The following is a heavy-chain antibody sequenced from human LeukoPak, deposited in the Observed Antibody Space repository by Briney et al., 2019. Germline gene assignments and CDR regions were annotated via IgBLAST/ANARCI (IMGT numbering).Heavy chain of an antibody. CDR2: IWYDGSNK. D-gene: IGHD4-17*01. CDR1: GFTFSSYG. Sequence: GGSLRLSCAASGFTFSSYGMHWVRQAPGKGLEWVAVIWYDGSNKYYADSVRGRFTISRDNSKNTLYLQMNSLRAEDTAVYYCARDSGGDYVDAFDIWGQGTMVTVSS. J-gene: IGHJ3*02. V-gene: IGHV3-33*01. CDR3: ARDSGGDYVDAFDI.